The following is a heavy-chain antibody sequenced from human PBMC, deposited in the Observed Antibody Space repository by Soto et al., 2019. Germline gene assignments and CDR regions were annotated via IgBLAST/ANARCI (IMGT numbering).Heavy chain of an antibody. D-gene: IGHD3-3*01. Sequence: SETLSLTCTVSDGSISSGGYYWSWIRQHAGKGLERFGYLFHRVSTYYNPSLKSRVNISVDTSNNRFSLRLSCVTAADTAVDYDARERSNAFDIWGQGTMVTVSS. CDR2: LFHRVST. CDR3: ARERSNAFDI. V-gene: IGHV4-31*03. CDR1: DGSISSGGYY. J-gene: IGHJ3*02.